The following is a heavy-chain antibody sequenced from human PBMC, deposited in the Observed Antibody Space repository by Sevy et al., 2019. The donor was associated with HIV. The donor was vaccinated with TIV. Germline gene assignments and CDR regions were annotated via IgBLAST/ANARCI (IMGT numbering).Heavy chain of an antibody. D-gene: IGHD6-6*01. Sequence: ASVKVSCKASGYTFTSYAMHWVRQAPGQRLEWMGWINAGNGSTKYSQKFQGRVTITRDTSAGTAYMELSSLRSEDTAVYYCAESRIAAPYYYGMDVWGQGTTVTVSS. CDR2: INAGNGST. J-gene: IGHJ6*02. V-gene: IGHV1-3*01. CDR1: GYTFTSYA. CDR3: AESRIAAPYYYGMDV.